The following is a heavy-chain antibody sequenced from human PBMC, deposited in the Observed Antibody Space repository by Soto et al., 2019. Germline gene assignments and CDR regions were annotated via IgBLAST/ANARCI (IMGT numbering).Heavy chain of an antibody. D-gene: IGHD2-15*01. CDR1: GGSISSGGYY. V-gene: IGHV4-31*03. Sequence: SETLSLTCTVSGGSISSGGYYWSWIRQHPGKGLEWIGYIYYSGSTYYNPSLKSRVTISVDTSKNQFSLKLSSVTAADTAVYYCARDGREFLNCSGGSCYWAGGHYDSWGQGTLVTVSS. CDR2: IYYSGST. CDR3: ARDGREFLNCSGGSCYWAGGHYDS. J-gene: IGHJ4*02.